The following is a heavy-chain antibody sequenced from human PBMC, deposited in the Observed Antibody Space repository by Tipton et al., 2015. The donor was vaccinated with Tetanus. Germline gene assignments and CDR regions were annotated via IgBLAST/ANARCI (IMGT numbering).Heavy chain of an antibody. J-gene: IGHJ4*02. Sequence: QVQLVQSGAEVKKPGASVKVSCKASGYTFTSYGISWVRQDPGQGLEWMGWISAYNGNTNYAQKLQGRVTMTTDTSTSTAYMELRSLRSDDTAVYYCARVNEYSSSSVEGDKVDYWGQGTLVTVSS. CDR2: ISAYNGNT. D-gene: IGHD6-6*01. CDR3: ARVNEYSSSSVEGDKVDY. V-gene: IGHV1-18*04. CDR1: GYTFTSYG.